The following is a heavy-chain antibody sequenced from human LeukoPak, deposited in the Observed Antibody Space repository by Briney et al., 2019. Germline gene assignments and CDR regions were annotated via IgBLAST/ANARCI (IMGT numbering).Heavy chain of an antibody. CDR3: ARSDAPRFTTDY. CDR2: ISAYNGNT. Sequence: ASVKVSCKASGYTFTSYGISWVRQAPGQGLEWMGWISAYNGNTNYAQKLQGRVTMTRNTSISTAYMELRSLRSEDTAVYYCARSDAPRFTTDYWGQGTLVTVSS. CDR1: GYTFTSYG. D-gene: IGHD6-6*01. J-gene: IGHJ4*02. V-gene: IGHV1-18*01.